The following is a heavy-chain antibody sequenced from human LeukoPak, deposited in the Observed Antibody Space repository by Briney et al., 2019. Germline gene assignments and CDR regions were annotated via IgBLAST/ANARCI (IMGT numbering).Heavy chain of an antibody. J-gene: IGHJ4*02. Sequence: GSLRLSCAGSGFTFSPGWMRWVRQGSGKGVEWLSLIKNKIDGGTTDYAVTVKGRFTISRDDSKNTLYLQMNSLKTGDTAVYYCSKYNPYDALDYWGQGTLVTVSS. CDR2: IKNKIDGGTT. D-gene: IGHD1-1*01. CDR3: SKYNPYDALDY. CDR1: GFTFSPGW. V-gene: IGHV3-15*01.